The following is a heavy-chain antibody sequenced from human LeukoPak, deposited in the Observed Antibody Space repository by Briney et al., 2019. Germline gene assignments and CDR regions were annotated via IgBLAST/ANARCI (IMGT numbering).Heavy chain of an antibody. J-gene: IGHJ4*02. V-gene: IGHV4-38-2*02. Sequence: SETLSLTCTVSGYSISSGYYWGWIRQPPGKGLEWIGSIYHSGSTYYNSSLKSRVTISLDTSKNQFSLKLSSVTAADTAVYYCARGRSMGTFDYWGQGTLVTVSS. CDR1: GYSISSGYY. CDR2: IYHSGST. D-gene: IGHD5-24*01. CDR3: ARGRSMGTFDY.